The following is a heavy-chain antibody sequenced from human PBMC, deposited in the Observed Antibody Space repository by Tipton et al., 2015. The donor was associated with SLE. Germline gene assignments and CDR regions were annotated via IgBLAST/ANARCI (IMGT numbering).Heavy chain of an antibody. V-gene: IGHV4-34*01. J-gene: IGHJ6*03. CDR3: VRESLGRHYDIVTGHTYYYFYYMDV. D-gene: IGHD3-9*01. CDR1: GGSFSDYY. Sequence: TLSLTCAVYGGSFSDYYWSWIRQTPGEGLEWIGEINHTGGTNYNPSLESRVTMSVDTSKNQFSLKLSSVTAADTAMYYCVRESLGRHYDIVTGHTYYYFYYMDVWGKGTTVTVSS. CDR2: INHTGGT.